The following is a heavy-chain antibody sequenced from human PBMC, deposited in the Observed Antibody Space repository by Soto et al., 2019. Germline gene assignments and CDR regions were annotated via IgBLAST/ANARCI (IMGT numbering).Heavy chain of an antibody. J-gene: IGHJ6*02. CDR1: GYTFTGYY. Sequence: ASVKVSCKASGYTFTGYYMHWVRQAPGQGLEWMGWINPNSGGTNYAQKFQGWVTMTRDTSISTAYMELSRLRSDDTAVYYCARERVYCSGGSCSSGYYYGMDVWGQGTTVTVSS. CDR3: ARERVYCSGGSCSSGYYYGMDV. V-gene: IGHV1-2*04. CDR2: INPNSGGT. D-gene: IGHD2-15*01.